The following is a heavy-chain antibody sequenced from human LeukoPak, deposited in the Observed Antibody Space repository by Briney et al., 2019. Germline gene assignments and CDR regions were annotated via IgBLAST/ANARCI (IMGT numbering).Heavy chain of an antibody. CDR1: GFTFSSYA. Sequence: GGSLRPSCAASGFTFSSYAMHWVRQAPGKGLEWVAVISYDGSNKYYADSVKGRFTISRDNSKNTLYLQMNSLRAEDTAVYYCARDLIWFGELLLDYWGQGTLVTVSS. J-gene: IGHJ4*02. V-gene: IGHV3-30*04. CDR2: ISYDGSNK. CDR3: ARDLIWFGELLLDY. D-gene: IGHD3-10*01.